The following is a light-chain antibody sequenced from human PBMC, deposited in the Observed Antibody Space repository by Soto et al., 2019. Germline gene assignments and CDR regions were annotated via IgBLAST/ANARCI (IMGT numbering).Light chain of an antibody. CDR2: EVI. V-gene: IGLV2-14*01. Sequence: QSALTQPASVSGSPGQSITISCTGSSSDVGGYSYVSWYQQYPGKAPKLMIYEVINRPSGVSNRFSGSKSGNTASLTISGLQADDEAAYYCSSYTNSDTWVFGGGTKLTVL. CDR1: SSDVGGYSY. J-gene: IGLJ3*02. CDR3: SSYTNSDTWV.